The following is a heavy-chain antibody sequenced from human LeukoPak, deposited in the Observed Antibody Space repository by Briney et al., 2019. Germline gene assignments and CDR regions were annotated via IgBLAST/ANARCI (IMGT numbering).Heavy chain of an antibody. Sequence: SETLSLTCAVYRGSFSGYYWTWIRQSPGKGLEWIEEINHSGTTNYNPSLKSRVTISIDTSKNQFSLKLSSVTAADTAVYYCARGPTIDYDILTGYYYFDYWGQGTLVTVSS. V-gene: IGHV4-34*01. D-gene: IGHD3-9*01. CDR2: INHSGTT. J-gene: IGHJ4*02. CDR3: ARGPTIDYDILTGYYYFDY. CDR1: RGSFSGYY.